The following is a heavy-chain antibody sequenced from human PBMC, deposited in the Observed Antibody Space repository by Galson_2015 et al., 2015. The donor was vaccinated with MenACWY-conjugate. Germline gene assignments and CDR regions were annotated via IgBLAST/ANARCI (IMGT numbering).Heavy chain of an antibody. Sequence: SLRLSCAASGFTFSNYWMTWVRQAPGKGLEWLTKIKEDGTDKYYVDSVRGRFTISRDNAKNSLYLQKNSLRDDDTAVYYCAREDFYRCDYWGQGTLVTVSS. D-gene: IGHD2/OR15-2a*01. J-gene: IGHJ4*02. CDR3: AREDFYRCDY. V-gene: IGHV3-7*03. CDR2: IKEDGTDK. CDR1: GFTFSNYW.